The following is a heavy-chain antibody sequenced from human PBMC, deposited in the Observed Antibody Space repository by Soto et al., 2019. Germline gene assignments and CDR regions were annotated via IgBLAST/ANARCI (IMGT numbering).Heavy chain of an antibody. D-gene: IGHD3-22*01. CDR3: ARDHPPRYDSGGSLHCYGMDV. V-gene: IGHV3-33*01. Sequence: QVQMVESGGGVVRPGRSLRLSCSASGFTFRSYAMHWVRQAPGKGLEWVAVIWDDGSTTYFADSVKGRFTVSRDNSKNTLYLQMNNLRVEDTALYFCARDHPPRYDSGGSLHCYGMDVWGQGTAVSVSS. CDR2: IWDDGSTT. J-gene: IGHJ6*02. CDR1: GFTFRSYA.